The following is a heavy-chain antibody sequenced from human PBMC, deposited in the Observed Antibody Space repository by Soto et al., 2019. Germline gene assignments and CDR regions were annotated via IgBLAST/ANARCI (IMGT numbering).Heavy chain of an antibody. J-gene: IGHJ5*02. CDR1: SGSISSSHW. Sequence: PETLSLTCAVSSGSISSSHWWGWVRQSPGEGLEWIGEIYHSGSTTYNPSLKSRVTISVDKSKNQFSLKLSSVTAADTAVYYCARANCSGGSCYSSANWFDPWGQGTLVTVSS. V-gene: IGHV4-4*03. CDR3: ARANCSGGSCYSSANWFDP. CDR2: IYHSGST. D-gene: IGHD2-15*01.